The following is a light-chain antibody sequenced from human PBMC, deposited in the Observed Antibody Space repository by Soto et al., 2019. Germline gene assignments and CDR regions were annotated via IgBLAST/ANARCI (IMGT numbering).Light chain of an antibody. CDR3: QQYITSPWT. CDR1: QSIRSW. CDR2: KAS. Sequence: DILLTQSPSTLSASVGDRVTITCRASQSIRSWLAWYQQRPGKAPKLLIYKASSLASGVPSRFSGSGSGTEFTLTINSLQPDDFATYHCQQYITSPWTFGQGTKVEIK. J-gene: IGKJ1*01. V-gene: IGKV1-5*03.